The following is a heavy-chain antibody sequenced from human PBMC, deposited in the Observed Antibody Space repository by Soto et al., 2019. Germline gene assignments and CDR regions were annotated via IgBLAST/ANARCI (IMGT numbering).Heavy chain of an antibody. Sequence: PSETLSLTCTVSGGSVSSGSYYWSWIRQPPGKGLECIGYIYYSGSTNYNPSLKSRVTISVDTSKNQFSLKLSSVNSLRGEDTAVYYCAKEADISGYYPDYWGQGTQVTVSS. CDR3: AKEADISGYYPDY. CDR2: IYYSGST. V-gene: IGHV4-61*01. D-gene: IGHD3-22*01. CDR1: GGSVSSGSYY. J-gene: IGHJ4*02.